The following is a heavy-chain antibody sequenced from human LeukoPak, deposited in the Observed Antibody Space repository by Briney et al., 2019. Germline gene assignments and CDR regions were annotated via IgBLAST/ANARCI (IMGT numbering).Heavy chain of an antibody. CDR1: GFTFSSYW. Sequence: GGSLRLSCAASGFTFSSYWMSWVRQAPGKGLEWLASIRYDGSNKYYADSVKGRFSISRDNTKNTLYMQMTSLRAEETAVYYCAKVGLTRAFDIWGQGTMVTVSS. V-gene: IGHV3-30*02. CDR3: AKVGLTRAFDI. CDR2: IRYDGSNK. J-gene: IGHJ3*02. D-gene: IGHD3-16*01.